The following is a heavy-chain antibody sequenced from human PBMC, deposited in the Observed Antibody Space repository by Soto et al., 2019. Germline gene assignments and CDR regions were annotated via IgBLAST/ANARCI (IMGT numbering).Heavy chain of an antibody. Sequence: PGGSLRLSCTASGFSFSSYTMNWVRQAPGKGLQWVASITNRGTHTYSADSVKGRFTISRDNVKNSLYLQMNNLRAEDTATYYCARAHEVAWFDSWGLGTLVTVSS. CDR2: ITNRGTHT. J-gene: IGHJ5*01. V-gene: IGHV3-21*06. CDR3: ARAHEVAWFDS. D-gene: IGHD2-15*01. CDR1: GFSFSSYT.